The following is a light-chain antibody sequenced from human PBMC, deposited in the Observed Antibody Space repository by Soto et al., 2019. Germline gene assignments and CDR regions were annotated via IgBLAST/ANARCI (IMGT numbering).Light chain of an antibody. CDR3: QKYNNWPLT. V-gene: IGKV3D-15*01. CDR2: GAA. CDR1: QIVGSK. J-gene: IGKJ4*01. Sequence: EVVMTQSPATLSVSPGERATLSCRASQIVGSKVAWYQQRPGQAPRLLIFGAATRATGIPARVSGSGSGTELILTISSLQSEDFAVYYCQKYNNWPLTFGGGTKVEIK.